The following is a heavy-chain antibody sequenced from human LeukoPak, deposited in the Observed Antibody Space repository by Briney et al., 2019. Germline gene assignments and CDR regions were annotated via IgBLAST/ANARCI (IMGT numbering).Heavy chain of an antibody. CDR2: INQDGSEK. CDR1: GFTFKSYW. D-gene: IGHD4-17*01. CDR3: ARVPATVKADY. J-gene: IGHJ4*02. Sequence: PGGSLRLSCVASGFTFKSYWMTWVRQAPGKGLEWVANINQDGSEKYYVESVKGRFTISRDNAKSSLFLQMSSLRAEDTAVYYCARVPATVKADYWGQGTLVTVSS. V-gene: IGHV3-7*04.